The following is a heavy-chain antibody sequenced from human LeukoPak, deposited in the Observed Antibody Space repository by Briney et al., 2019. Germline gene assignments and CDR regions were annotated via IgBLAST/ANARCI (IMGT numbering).Heavy chain of an antibody. J-gene: IGHJ5*02. Sequence: ASVKVSCKASGYTFTDYYMHWVRQAPGQGLEWMGRINFNSGGTNYAQNFQGRVTMTRDTSISTAYMELSRLRSDDTGVYYCTCEGQWLVPLTWGQGTLVTVSS. CDR1: GYTFTDYY. CDR3: TCEGQWLVPLT. CDR2: INFNSGGT. D-gene: IGHD6-19*01. V-gene: IGHV1-2*05.